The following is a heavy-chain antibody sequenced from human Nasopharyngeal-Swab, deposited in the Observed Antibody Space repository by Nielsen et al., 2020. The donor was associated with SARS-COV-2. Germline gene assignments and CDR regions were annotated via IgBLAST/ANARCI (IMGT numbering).Heavy chain of an antibody. Sequence: SETLSLTCTVSGGSVSSGSYYWSWIRQPPGKGLEWIGYIYYSGSTNYNPSLKSRVTISVDTSKNQFSLKLSSVTAADTAVYYCARFPYSSGWGLDYWGQGTLVTVSS. V-gene: IGHV4-61*01. CDR3: ARFPYSSGWGLDY. CDR2: IYYSGST. CDR1: GGSVSSGSYY. J-gene: IGHJ4*02. D-gene: IGHD6-19*01.